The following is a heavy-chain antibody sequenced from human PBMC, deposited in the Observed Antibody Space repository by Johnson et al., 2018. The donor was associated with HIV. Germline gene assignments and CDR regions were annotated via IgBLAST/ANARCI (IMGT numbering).Heavy chain of an antibody. CDR2: INWDGDRT. Sequence: VQLVESGGGVERPGVSLRLSCATSGFTFDDYGMSWVRQVPWKGLEWVSGINWDGDRTGYADSVKGRFTISRDNAKTSLYLQMNSLRAEDTALYYCARDRRHYSDSSGYPDSDAFDIWGQGTIVTVSS. J-gene: IGHJ3*02. D-gene: IGHD3-22*01. V-gene: IGHV3-20*04. CDR1: GFTFDDYG. CDR3: ARDRRHYSDSSGYPDSDAFDI.